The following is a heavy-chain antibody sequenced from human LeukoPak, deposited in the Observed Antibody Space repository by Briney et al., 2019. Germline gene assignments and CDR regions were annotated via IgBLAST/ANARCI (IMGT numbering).Heavy chain of an antibody. Sequence: GGSLRLSCAASGFTFSSYGMHWVRQAPGKGLEYVSAISSNGGSTYYANSVKGRFTISRDNSKNTLYLQMGSLRAEDMAVYYCASSYCSGGSCYFDYWGQGTLVTVSS. V-gene: IGHV3-64*01. J-gene: IGHJ4*02. D-gene: IGHD2-15*01. CDR2: ISSNGGST. CDR1: GFTFSSYG. CDR3: ASSYCSGGSCYFDY.